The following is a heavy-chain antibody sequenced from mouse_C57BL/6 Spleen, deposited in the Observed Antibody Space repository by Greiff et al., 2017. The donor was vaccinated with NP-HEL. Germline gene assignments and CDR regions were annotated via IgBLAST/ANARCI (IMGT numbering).Heavy chain of an antibody. CDR2: IYPGDGDT. D-gene: IGHD1-1*01. Sequence: QVQLQQSGPELVKPGASVKISCKASGYAFSSSWMNWVKQRPGKGLEWIGRIYPGDGDTNYNGKFKGKATLTADKSSSTAYMQLSSLTSEDSSFYCCARSGYGSSYNAWFADWGQGTLVTVSA. CDR1: GYAFSSSW. J-gene: IGHJ3*01. CDR3: ARSGYGSSYNAWFAD. V-gene: IGHV1-82*01.